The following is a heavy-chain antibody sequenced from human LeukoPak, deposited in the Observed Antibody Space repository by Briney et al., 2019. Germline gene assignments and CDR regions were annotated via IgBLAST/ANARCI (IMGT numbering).Heavy chain of an antibody. D-gene: IGHD3-10*01. CDR2: ISSSSSYI. CDR1: GFTFSSYS. V-gene: IGHV3-21*01. CDR3: ARDRSPGNFDY. J-gene: IGHJ4*02. Sequence: GGSLRLSCAASGFTFSSYSMNWVRQAPGKGLEWVSSISSSSSYIYYADPVKGRFTISRDNAKNSLYLQMNSLRAEDTAVYYCARDRSPGNFDYWGQGTLVTVSS.